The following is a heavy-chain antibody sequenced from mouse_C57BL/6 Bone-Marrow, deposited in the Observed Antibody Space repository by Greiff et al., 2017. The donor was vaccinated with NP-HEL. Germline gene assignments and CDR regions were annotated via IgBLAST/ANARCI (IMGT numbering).Heavy chain of an antibody. Sequence: EVKLMESGGGLVKPGGSLKLSCAASGFTFSSYAMSWVRQTPEKRLEWVATISDGGSYTYYPDNVKGRFTISRDNAKNNLYLHMSHLKSEDTAMYYCARYDGYIVYYAMYYWGQGTSVTASS. J-gene: IGHJ4*01. CDR2: ISDGGSYT. CDR1: GFTFSSYA. D-gene: IGHD2-3*01. CDR3: ARYDGYIVYYAMYY. V-gene: IGHV5-4*03.